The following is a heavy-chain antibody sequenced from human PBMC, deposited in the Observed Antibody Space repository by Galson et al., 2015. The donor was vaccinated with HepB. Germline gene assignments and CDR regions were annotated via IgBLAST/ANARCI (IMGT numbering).Heavy chain of an antibody. J-gene: IGHJ4*02. V-gene: IGHV1-8*01. CDR2: MNPNSGNT. Sequence: SVKVSCKASGYTFTSYDINWVRQATGQGLEWMGRMNPNSGNTGYAQKFQGRVTMTRNTSISTAYLELNSLRAEDTAVYYCAKGEYSSSWYLGSPYDYWGQGTLVTVSS. CDR1: GYTFTSYD. D-gene: IGHD6-13*01. CDR3: AKGEYSSSWYLGSPYDY.